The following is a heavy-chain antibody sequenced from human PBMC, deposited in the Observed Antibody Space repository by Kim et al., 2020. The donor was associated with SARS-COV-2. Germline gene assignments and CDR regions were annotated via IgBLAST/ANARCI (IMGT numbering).Heavy chain of an antibody. Sequence: GESLKISCKGSGYSFTSYWIGWVRQMPGKGLEWMGIIYPGDSDTRYSPSFQGQVTISADKSISTAYLQWSSLKASDTAMYYCASLGSTSSGWYVARYFQHWGQGTLVTVSS. CDR1: GYSFTSYW. CDR2: IYPGDSDT. V-gene: IGHV5-51*01. CDR3: ASLGSTSSGWYVARYFQH. J-gene: IGHJ1*01. D-gene: IGHD6-19*01.